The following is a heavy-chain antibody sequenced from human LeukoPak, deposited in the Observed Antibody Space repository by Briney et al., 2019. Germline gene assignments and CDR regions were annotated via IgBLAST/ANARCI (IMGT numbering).Heavy chain of an antibody. V-gene: IGHV1-8*03. CDR1: GYTFTSYD. CDR2: MNPNSGNT. D-gene: IGHD3-10*01. J-gene: IGHJ5*02. Sequence: ASVKVSCKASGYTFTSYDINWVRQATGQGLEWMGWMNPNSGNTGYAQKFQGRVTITRNTSISTAYMELSSLRSEDTAVYYCARVKADYYGSGSYIPWGQGTLVTVSS. CDR3: ARVKADYYGSGSYIP.